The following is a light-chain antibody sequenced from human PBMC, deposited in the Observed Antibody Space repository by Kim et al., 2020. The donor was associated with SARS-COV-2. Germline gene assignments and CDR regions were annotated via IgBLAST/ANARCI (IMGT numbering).Light chain of an antibody. V-gene: IGKV3-20*01. CDR3: QQYDSSSRWT. J-gene: IGKJ1*01. CDR2: GAS. Sequence: GERATPACRARQSVSGTYLAWYQQKPGQAPRLLIDGASSRATGIPDRFSGSGSGTDFTLTINRLEPEDFAVYYCQQYDSSSRWTFGQGTKVEIK. CDR1: QSVSGTY.